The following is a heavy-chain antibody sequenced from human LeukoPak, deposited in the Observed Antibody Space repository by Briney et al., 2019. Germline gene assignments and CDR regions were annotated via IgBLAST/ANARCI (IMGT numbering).Heavy chain of an antibody. J-gene: IGHJ5*01. CDR3: ARRPEWFHC. Sequence: SETLSLTCSVSGGSISSSSHYWGWIRQPPGKGLEWIGSIHYSESTHYNPSLKSRVTISVDTSKNQFSLKLSSVTAADTAVYYCARRPEWFHCWGQGTLVTVSS. CDR1: GGSISSSSHY. V-gene: IGHV4-39*01. D-gene: IGHD1-14*01. CDR2: IHYSEST.